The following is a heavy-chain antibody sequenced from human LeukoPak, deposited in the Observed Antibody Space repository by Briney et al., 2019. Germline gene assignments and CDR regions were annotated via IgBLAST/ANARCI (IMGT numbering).Heavy chain of an antibody. CDR1: GGSFSGYN. V-gene: IGHV4-34*01. D-gene: IGHD1-26*01. Sequence: SETLSLTCAVYGGSFSGYNWSWIRQPPGKGLEWIGEINHSGSTNYNPSLKSRVTISVDTSKNQFSLKLSSVTAADTAVYYCARGPRNLIVGAKRFDYWGQGTLVTVSS. CDR2: INHSGST. J-gene: IGHJ4*02. CDR3: ARGPRNLIVGAKRFDY.